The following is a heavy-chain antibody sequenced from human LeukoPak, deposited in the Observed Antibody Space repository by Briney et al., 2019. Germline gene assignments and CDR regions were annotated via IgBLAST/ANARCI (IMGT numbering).Heavy chain of an antibody. CDR2: IHYSGST. D-gene: IGHD6-19*01. J-gene: IGHJ4*02. Sequence: PSETLSLTCAVSGGSISTYYWSWIRQPPGRGLEWIGSIHYSGSTSYNSSLKSRVTISIDTSKKQFSLELSSVTAADTAIYFCARRKRGSGGPFDYWGQGTLVTVSS. CDR1: GGSISTYY. CDR3: ARRKRGSGGPFDY. V-gene: IGHV4-59*08.